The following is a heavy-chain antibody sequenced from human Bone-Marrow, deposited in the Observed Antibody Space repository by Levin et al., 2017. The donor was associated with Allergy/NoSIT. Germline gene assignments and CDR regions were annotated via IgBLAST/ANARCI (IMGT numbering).Heavy chain of an antibody. D-gene: IGHD3-10*01. Sequence: ASETLSLTCSVSGGSMSGSTYYWGWIRQPPGKGLEWIGTIYHSGSTNYNPSLKSRVTMSLDTSKKQFFVKLSSVTAADTAVYHCVRSQFLFFGELEAGFEVWGQGTMVTVSS. V-gene: IGHV4-39*01. J-gene: IGHJ3*01. CDR2: IYHSGST. CDR1: GGSMSGSTYY. CDR3: VRSQFLFFGELEAGFEV.